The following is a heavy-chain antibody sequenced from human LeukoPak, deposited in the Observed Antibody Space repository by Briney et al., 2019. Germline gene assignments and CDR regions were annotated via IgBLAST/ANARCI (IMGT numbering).Heavy chain of an antibody. CDR3: ASLSFTIFGVVVAFDY. Sequence: SVKVSCKASGGTFSSYAISWVRQAPGQGLEWMGGIIPIFGTANYAQKFQGRVTITTDESTSTAYMELSSLRSEDTAAYYCASLSFTIFGVVVAFDYWGQGTLVTVSS. J-gene: IGHJ4*02. CDR1: GGTFSSYA. CDR2: IIPIFGTA. V-gene: IGHV1-69*05. D-gene: IGHD3-3*01.